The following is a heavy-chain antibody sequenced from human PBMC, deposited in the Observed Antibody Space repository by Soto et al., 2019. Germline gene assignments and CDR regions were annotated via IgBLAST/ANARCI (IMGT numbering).Heavy chain of an antibody. CDR2: MHYGGNT. CDR1: GGSISSSGYY. V-gene: IGHV4-39*01. Sequence: SETLSLTCTVSGGSISSSGYYWGWLRQTPGKGLEWIGRMHYGGNTNYNPSLKSRVTISVDTSKNQFSLKLSSVTAADTAVYYCARGQMSVVRGPFRAHNWFDPWGQGTMVTVS. D-gene: IGHD3-10*01. J-gene: IGHJ5*02. CDR3: ARGQMSVVRGPFRAHNWFDP.